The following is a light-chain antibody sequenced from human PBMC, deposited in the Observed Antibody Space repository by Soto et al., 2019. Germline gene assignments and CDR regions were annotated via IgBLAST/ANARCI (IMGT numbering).Light chain of an antibody. V-gene: IGKV3-11*01. Sequence: EIVLTQSPATLSLSPGERATLSCRASQSVSSYLAWYQQKPGQAPRLLIYDASNRATGIPARFSGSGSGTDFTPTISSQEAEDFAVYYCQQRSNWPTFGQGTKLEIK. CDR3: QQRSNWPT. J-gene: IGKJ2*01. CDR1: QSVSSY. CDR2: DAS.